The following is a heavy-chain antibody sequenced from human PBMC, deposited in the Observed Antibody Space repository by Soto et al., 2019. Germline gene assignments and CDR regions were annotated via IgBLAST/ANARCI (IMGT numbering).Heavy chain of an antibody. CDR1: GYTFTSYY. CDR3: ASDRLVISINYYCGMDV. CDR2: INPSGGST. J-gene: IGHJ6*02. D-gene: IGHD3-9*01. Sequence: ASVKVSCKASGYTFTSYYMHWVRQAPGQGLEWMGIINPSGGSTSYAQKFQGRVTMTRDTSTSTVYMELSSLRSEDTAVYYCASDRLVISINYYCGMDVWGQGTTVTVSS. V-gene: IGHV1-46*01.